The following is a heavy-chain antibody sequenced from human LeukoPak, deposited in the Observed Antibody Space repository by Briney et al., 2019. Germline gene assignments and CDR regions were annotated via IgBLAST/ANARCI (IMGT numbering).Heavy chain of an antibody. CDR1: GFTFSSYG. CDR2: ISYDGSNK. Sequence: GGSLRLSCAASGFTFSSYGMHWVRQAPGKGLEWVAVISYDGSNKYYADSVKGRFTISRDNSKNTLYLRMNSLRAEDTAVYYCAKDHDSSPEYWGQGTLVTVSS. CDR3: AKDHDSSPEY. J-gene: IGHJ4*02. V-gene: IGHV3-30*18. D-gene: IGHD3-22*01.